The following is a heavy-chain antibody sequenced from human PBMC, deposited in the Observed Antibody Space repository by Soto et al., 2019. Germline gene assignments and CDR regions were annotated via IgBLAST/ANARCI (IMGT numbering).Heavy chain of an antibody. J-gene: IGHJ4*02. Sequence: QVQLQQWGAGLLKPSETLSLTCAVYGGSFSAYYWSWIRQPPGKGLEWIGEINHSGSTNYNPSLKSRVTISVDRSKNQFSLKLSSVTAVDTAAYYCARGVGYAGVDYWGQGTLVTVSS. CDR3: ARGVGYAGVDY. D-gene: IGHD5-12*01. CDR2: INHSGST. V-gene: IGHV4-34*01. CDR1: GGSFSAYY.